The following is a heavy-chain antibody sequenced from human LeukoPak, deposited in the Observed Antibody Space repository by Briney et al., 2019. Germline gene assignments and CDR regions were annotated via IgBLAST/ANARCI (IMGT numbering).Heavy chain of an antibody. D-gene: IGHD3-22*01. CDR1: GGSISRYY. J-gene: IGHJ4*02. CDR3: ARDIKSSGSHTRFDY. Sequence: PSETLSLTCTVSGGSISRYYWSWIRQPAGKGLEWIGLIYTSGSTNYNPSLKSRVTMSVDTSKNQFSLKLSSVTAADTAVYYCARDIKSSGSHTRFDYWGQGPLVTVSS. CDR2: IYTSGST. V-gene: IGHV4-4*07.